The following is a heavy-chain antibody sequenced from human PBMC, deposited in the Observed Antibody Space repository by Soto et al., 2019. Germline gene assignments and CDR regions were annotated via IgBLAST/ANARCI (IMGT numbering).Heavy chain of an antibody. CDR2: ITGSSRYI. V-gene: IGHV3-21*06. CDR1: GFICSRHN. CDR3: ARLVASETGSGMDV. J-gene: IGHJ6*02. D-gene: IGHD3-9*01. Sequence: DVQLVESGGGLVKPGGSLRLSCAASGFICSRHNMNWVRQAPGKGLELFASITGSSRYIFYADSLKGRFTNSRDNAKNTVYLQVNSLRAEDTGVYYCARLVASETGSGMDVLGQGTTVTVSS.